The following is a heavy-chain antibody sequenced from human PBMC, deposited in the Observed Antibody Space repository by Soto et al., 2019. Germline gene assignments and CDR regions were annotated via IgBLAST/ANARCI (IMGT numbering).Heavy chain of an antibody. J-gene: IGHJ4*02. CDR1: GFTFSSYD. D-gene: IGHD1-7*01. Sequence: EVQLAESGGGMVQPGGSLRLSCVASGFTFSSYDMHWVRQAPGKGLEYVSSISSTGGTTYYGNSVKGRFTISRDNSKNTLYHQMCSLRAEDMAVYYSVRRVSGNYEYWGQGTLVTVSS. CDR3: VRRVSGNYEY. CDR2: ISSTGGTT. V-gene: IGHV3-64*01.